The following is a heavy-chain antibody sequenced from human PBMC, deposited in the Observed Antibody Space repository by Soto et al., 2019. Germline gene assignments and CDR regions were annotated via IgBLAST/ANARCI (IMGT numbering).Heavy chain of an antibody. Sequence: QVQLVQSGAEVKKPGSSVKVSCKASGGTFSSYAISWVRQAPGQGLEWMGGIIPIFGTANYAQKFQGRVTITADESTSTADMELSSLRSEDTAVYYCAREGDGYNKPGGWFDYWGQGTLVTVSS. CDR2: IIPIFGTA. J-gene: IGHJ4*02. CDR3: AREGDGYNKPGGWFDY. D-gene: IGHD5-12*01. CDR1: GGTFSSYA. V-gene: IGHV1-69*01.